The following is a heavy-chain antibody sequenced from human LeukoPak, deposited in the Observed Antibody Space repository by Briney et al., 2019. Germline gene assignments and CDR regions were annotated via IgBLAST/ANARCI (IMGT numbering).Heavy chain of an antibody. V-gene: IGHV3-23*01. Sequence: GGSLRLSCAASGFTFSSYAMSWVRQAPGKGLEWVSAISGSGGSTYYADSVKGRFTISRDNSKNTLYLQLSSLKIEDTAVYYCVWSSTWEKRFYLDQWGQGTLVTVSS. CDR3: VWSSTWEKRFYLDQ. D-gene: IGHD6-13*01. CDR2: ISGSGGST. J-gene: IGHJ4*02. CDR1: GFTFSSYA.